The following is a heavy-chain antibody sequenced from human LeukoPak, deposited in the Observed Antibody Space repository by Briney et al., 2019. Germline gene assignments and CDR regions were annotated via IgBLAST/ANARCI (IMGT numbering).Heavy chain of an antibody. CDR1: GGSISSYY. V-gene: IGHV4-4*07. J-gene: IGHJ6*03. CDR3: VRVIGAPNYYYYMDV. Sequence: SETLSLTCTVSGGSISSYYWSWIRQPAGKGLEWIGRIYTSGSTNYNPSLKSRVTMSVDTSKNQYSLKLSSVTAADTAVYYCVRVIGAPNYYYYMDVWGKGTTVTVSS. D-gene: IGHD3-22*01. CDR2: IYTSGST.